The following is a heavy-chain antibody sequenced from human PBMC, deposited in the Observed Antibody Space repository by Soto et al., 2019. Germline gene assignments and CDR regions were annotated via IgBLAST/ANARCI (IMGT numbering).Heavy chain of an antibody. CDR1: GGSSSGYY. Sequence: PSETLSLTCAVYGGSSSGYYWGWFRQPPGKGLEWIGEITHSGITKYNPSLKSRVTISADTSQTRFSLSLISVTAADTAVYYCARRNRGYSYGFNWFDPWGQGTLVTVSS. CDR2: ITHSGIT. J-gene: IGHJ5*02. CDR3: ARRNRGYSYGFNWFDP. D-gene: IGHD5-18*01. V-gene: IGHV4-34*01.